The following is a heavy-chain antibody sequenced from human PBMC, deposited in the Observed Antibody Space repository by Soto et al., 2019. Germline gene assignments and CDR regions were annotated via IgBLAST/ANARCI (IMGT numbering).Heavy chain of an antibody. CDR2: INPATGAA. J-gene: IGHJ3*02. CDR3: ARGGGVGVAGSAAFDM. V-gene: IGHV1-2*02. D-gene: IGHD3-3*01. Sequence: QLHLVQSGAVVKKPGASVTVSCSASGYPVTAYYMHWVRQAPGRGLEWKGGINPATGAAKYTQTFQGRVTMTGDTSTSTAFMEPSGLTSGDTAVFYCARGGGVGVAGSAAFDMWGQGTLVTVSS. CDR1: GYPVTAYY.